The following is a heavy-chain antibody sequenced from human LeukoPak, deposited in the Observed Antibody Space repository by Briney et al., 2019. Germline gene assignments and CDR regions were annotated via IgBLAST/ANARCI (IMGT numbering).Heavy chain of an antibody. V-gene: IGHV3-23*01. CDR3: AKVTYGSGTYGAFDY. Sequence: PGGSLSLPCAVSGFAFSSHGMSWIRQAQGKGLEWVSTISGSGDNTYYADSVKGRLTISSDNSKNTLYLQMNSLRAEDTAVYYCAKVTYGSGTYGAFDYWGQGTLVTVSS. CDR2: ISGSGDNT. CDR1: GFAFSSHG. J-gene: IGHJ4*02. D-gene: IGHD3-10*01.